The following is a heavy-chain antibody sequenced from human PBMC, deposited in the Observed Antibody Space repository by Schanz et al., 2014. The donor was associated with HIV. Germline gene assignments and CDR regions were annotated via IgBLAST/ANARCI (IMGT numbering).Heavy chain of an antibody. CDR3: ARENHQPTGTHEVGKPQYRSGLDV. Sequence: QVQLQESGPGLVKPSETLSLTCTVSGGSITSGNYYWSWIRQRPGKGLEWIAYIYYSGSTYYNPSLQSRTTISLDTSKTRFSLRLNSVTAADTAVYYCARENHQPTGTHEVGKPQYRSGLDVWGQGTTVTVSS. V-gene: IGHV4-31*03. CDR2: IYYSGST. J-gene: IGHJ6*02. D-gene: IGHD1-1*01. CDR1: GGSITSGNYY.